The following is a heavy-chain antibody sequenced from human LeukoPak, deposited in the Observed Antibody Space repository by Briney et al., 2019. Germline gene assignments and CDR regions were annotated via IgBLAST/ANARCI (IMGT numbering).Heavy chain of an antibody. Sequence: ASVKVSCKASGYTFIDYGISWVQQAPGQGLEWMGWISAYDGNTKYAQKVQDRVTMTTDTSTTTAYMEMRSLRSDDTAVYYCARESRHSWDYEVWGQGTLVTVSS. CDR2: ISAYDGNT. CDR3: ARESRHSWDYEV. D-gene: IGHD1-7*01. CDR1: GYTFIDYG. V-gene: IGHV1-18*01. J-gene: IGHJ4*02.